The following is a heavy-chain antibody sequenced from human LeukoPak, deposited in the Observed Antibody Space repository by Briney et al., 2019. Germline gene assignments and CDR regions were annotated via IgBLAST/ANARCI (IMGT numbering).Heavy chain of an antibody. D-gene: IGHD4-17*01. V-gene: IGHV4-39*01. CDR1: GGSISSSSYY. CDR3: ARHDSVPQGTVTTFLFDY. CDR2: SYYSGST. J-gene: IGHJ4*02. Sequence: PSETLSLTCTVSGGSISSSSYYWGWIRQPPGKGLEWIGSSYYSGSTYYTPSLKSRITISVDTSKNQFYLKLSSVTAADSAVYYCARHDSVPQGTVTTFLFDYWGQGTLVTVSS.